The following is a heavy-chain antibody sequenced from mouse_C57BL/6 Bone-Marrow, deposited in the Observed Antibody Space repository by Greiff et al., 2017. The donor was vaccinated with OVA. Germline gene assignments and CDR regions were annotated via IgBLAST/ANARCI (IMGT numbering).Heavy chain of an antibody. D-gene: IGHD1-1*01. J-gene: IGHJ3*01. CDR3: ARDYYGSHAWFAY. CDR1: GYTFTSYG. V-gene: IGHV1-81*01. Sequence: QVQLQQSGAELARPGASVKLSCKASGYTFTSYGISWVKQRTGQGLEWIGEIYPRSGNTYYNEKFKGKATLTADKSSSTAYMELRSLTSEDSAVYFCARDYYGSHAWFAYWGQGTLVTVSA. CDR2: IYPRSGNT.